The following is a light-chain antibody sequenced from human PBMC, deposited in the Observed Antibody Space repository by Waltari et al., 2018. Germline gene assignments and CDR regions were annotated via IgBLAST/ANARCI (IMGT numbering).Light chain of an antibody. Sequence: SYELTQPPSVSVSPGQTASITCSGHKMGDKFACWYQQKPGQSPVLVIYQRTKRPSGIPGRFAGSNSGNTATLTSSGTQAMDEADYYCQAWDTITGGVFGGGTKLTVL. CDR1: KMGDKF. CDR2: QRT. J-gene: IGLJ2*01. V-gene: IGLV3-1*01. CDR3: QAWDTITGGV.